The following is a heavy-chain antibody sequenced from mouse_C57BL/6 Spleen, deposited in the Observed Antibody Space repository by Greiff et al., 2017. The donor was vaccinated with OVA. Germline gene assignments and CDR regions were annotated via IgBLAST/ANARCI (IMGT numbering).Heavy chain of an antibody. Sequence: QVQLQQPGAELVKPGASVKMSCKASGYTFTSYWITWVKQRPGQGLEWIGDIYPGSGSTNYNEKFKSKATLTVDTSSSTAYMQLSSLTSEDSAVYYCARTGIYYGNPRDYWGQGTTLTVSS. D-gene: IGHD2-1*01. CDR2: IYPGSGST. CDR1: GYTFTSYW. J-gene: IGHJ2*01. CDR3: ARTGIYYGNPRDY. V-gene: IGHV1-55*01.